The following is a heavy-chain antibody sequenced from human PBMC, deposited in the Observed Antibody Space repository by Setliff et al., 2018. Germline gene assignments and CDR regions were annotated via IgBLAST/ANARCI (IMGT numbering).Heavy chain of an antibody. V-gene: IGHV4-30-4*08. D-gene: IGHD1-26*01. CDR3: ARAMGGSYGFSWFDP. Sequence: PSETLSLTCTVSGGSISSGDYYWSWIRQPPGKGLEWIGYIYYSGSTYYNPSLKSRVTISVDTSKNQFSLKLSSVTAADTAVYYCARAMGGSYGFSWFDPWGQGTLVTVSS. CDR2: IYYSGST. CDR1: GGSISSGDYY. J-gene: IGHJ5*02.